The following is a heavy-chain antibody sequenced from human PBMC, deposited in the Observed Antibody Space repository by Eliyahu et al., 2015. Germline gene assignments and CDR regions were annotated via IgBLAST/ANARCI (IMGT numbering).Heavy chain of an antibody. CDR3: ARASGKREYDFWSGYYTIRGGWFDP. V-gene: IGHV4-34*01. D-gene: IGHD3-3*01. CDR1: GGSFSGYY. Sequence: QVQLQQWGAGLLKPSETLSLTCAVYGGSFSGYYWSWIRQPPGKGLEWIGEINHSGSTNYNPSLKSRVTISVDTSKNQFSLKLSSVTAADTAVYYCARASGKREYDFWSGYYTIRGGWFDPWGQGTLVTVSS. CDR2: INHSGST. J-gene: IGHJ5*02.